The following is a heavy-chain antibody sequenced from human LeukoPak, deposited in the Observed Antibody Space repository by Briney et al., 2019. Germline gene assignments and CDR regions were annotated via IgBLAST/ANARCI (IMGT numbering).Heavy chain of an antibody. J-gene: IGHJ4*02. CDR1: GGSISSYL. D-gene: IGHD3-10*01. CDR2: ISSSGSI. CDR3: ARDKSLRGNWFGSDY. Sequence: SETLSLTCTVSGGSISSYLWSWIRQSPGKGLEWIGYISSSGSINYNPSLKSRVTISMDASKNQFSLKLTSVTAADTAVYYCARDKSLRGNWFGSDYWGQGTLVTVSS. V-gene: IGHV4-59*01.